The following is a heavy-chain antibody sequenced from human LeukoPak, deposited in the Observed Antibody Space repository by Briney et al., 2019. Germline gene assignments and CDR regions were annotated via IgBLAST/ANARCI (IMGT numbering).Heavy chain of an antibody. Sequence: GEPLRLSCEASGFAFRDNAMTWVRQVQGRGVEGVAGLRGKSDNTYYRDSVKGGFRISRENPKKTVYVKMNSLKAEDTAIYYCANLKNRSSMFVGAFDPWGQGTLVIVSS. D-gene: IGHD2-15*01. CDR2: LRGKSDNT. CDR1: GFAFRDNA. J-gene: IGHJ5*02. CDR3: ANLKNRSSMFVGAFDP. V-gene: IGHV3-23*01.